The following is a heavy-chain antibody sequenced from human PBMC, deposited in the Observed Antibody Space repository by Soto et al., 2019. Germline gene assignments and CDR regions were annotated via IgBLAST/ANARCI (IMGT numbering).Heavy chain of an antibody. CDR1: GGSFSGYY. CDR2: INDSGST. Sequence: SETLSLTCAVYGGSFSGYYWSWIRQPPGKGLEWIGEINDSGSTSYNPSLKSRVTISVDTSKNQFSLKLSSVTAADTAVYYCARIRASSYDVGTLKYYYYYGMDVWGKGTTVTVS. D-gene: IGHD5-12*01. CDR3: ARIRASSYDVGTLKYYYYYGMDV. V-gene: IGHV4-34*01. J-gene: IGHJ6*04.